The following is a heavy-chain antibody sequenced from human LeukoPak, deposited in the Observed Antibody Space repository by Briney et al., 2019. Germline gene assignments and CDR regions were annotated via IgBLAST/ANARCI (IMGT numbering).Heavy chain of an antibody. V-gene: IGHV1-46*01. CDR3: ARSAPTSRIGAGIIDY. D-gene: IGHD5-12*01. CDR1: GYSLTNYY. CDR2: INPSGGST. J-gene: IGHJ4*01. Sequence: ASVKVSCKAFGYSLTNYYVHWVRQAPGQGLEWMGEINPSGGSTSYAQKFQGRITVTRDTYTNTVYMDLSSLRSEDTATYYCARSAPTSRIGAGIIDYWGQGSLLTVAS.